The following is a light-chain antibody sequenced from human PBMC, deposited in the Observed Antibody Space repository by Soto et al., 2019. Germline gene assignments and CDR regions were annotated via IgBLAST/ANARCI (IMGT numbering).Light chain of an antibody. CDR1: HDITSY. CDR2: DAS. Sequence: DIQMTQSPSSLSASVGDRVTITCQASHDITSYLNWYQHKPGKAPKLLIYDASSLEAGVPSRFSGSGSGTDFTFTISSLQPEDVATYYCQKCDYLPIFGPGTTVDFK. V-gene: IGKV1-33*01. CDR3: QKCDYLPI. J-gene: IGKJ3*01.